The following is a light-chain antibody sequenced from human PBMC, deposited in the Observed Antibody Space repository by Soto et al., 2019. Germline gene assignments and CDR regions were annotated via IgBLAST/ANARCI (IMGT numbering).Light chain of an antibody. CDR3: QRYGSSPLIT. CDR1: QSVSTNQ. CDR2: GAS. Sequence: EIVLTQSPGTLSLSPGERATLSCRASQSVSTNQLAWYQQKPGQAPRLLIYGASSRATGIADRFSGSGSGTDFTLTISRLEPEDFAVYFCQRYGSSPLITFGQGTRLEIK. V-gene: IGKV3-20*01. J-gene: IGKJ5*01.